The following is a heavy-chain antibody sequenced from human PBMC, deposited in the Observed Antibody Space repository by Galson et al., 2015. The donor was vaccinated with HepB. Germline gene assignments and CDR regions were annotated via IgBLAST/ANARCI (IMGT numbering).Heavy chain of an antibody. J-gene: IGHJ6*01. Sequence: SVKVSCKASGYTFTNYAMNWVRQAPGQGLEWVGWINTRTGLPTYAQGFRRRFVFSLDTSVNTAYLQISLHQGPIGLPPGTLLQEHLWG. CDR1: GYTFTNYA. CDR2: INTRTGLP. CDR3: LLQEHL. V-gene: IGHV7-4-1*02.